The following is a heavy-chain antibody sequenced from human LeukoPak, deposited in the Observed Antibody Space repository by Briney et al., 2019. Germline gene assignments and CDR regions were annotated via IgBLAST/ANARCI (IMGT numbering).Heavy chain of an antibody. J-gene: IGHJ4*02. V-gene: IGHV4-34*01. CDR2: INHSGST. CDR1: GGSFSGYY. D-gene: IGHD5-12*01. CDR3: ARGPYSGYEKAFDY. Sequence: SETLSLTCAVSGGSFSGYYWSWIRQPPGKELEWIGEINHSGSTNYNPSLKSRVTISVDTSKNQFSLKLSSVTAADTAVYYCARGPYSGYEKAFDYWGQGTLVTVSS.